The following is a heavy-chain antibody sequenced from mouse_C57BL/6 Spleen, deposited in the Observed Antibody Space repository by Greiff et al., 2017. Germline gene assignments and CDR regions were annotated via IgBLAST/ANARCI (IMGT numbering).Heavy chain of an antibody. D-gene: IGHD3-2*02. CDR1: GYTFTSYW. CDR3: ARAAQATSYYAMDY. V-gene: IGHV1-64*01. Sequence: VQLQQPGAELVKPGASVKLSCKASGYTFTSYWMHWVKQRPGQGLEWIGMIHPNSGSTNYNEKFESKATLTVDKSSSTAYMQLSSLTSEDSAVYYCARAAQATSYYAMDYWGQGTSVTVSS. J-gene: IGHJ4*01. CDR2: IHPNSGST.